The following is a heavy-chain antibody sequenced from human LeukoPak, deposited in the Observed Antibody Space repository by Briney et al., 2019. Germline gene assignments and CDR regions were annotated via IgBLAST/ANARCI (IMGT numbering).Heavy chain of an antibody. CDR2: IYYSGST. CDR3: ARDLTETWFDP. V-gene: IGHV4-31*03. CDR1: GGSISSGGYY. J-gene: IGHJ5*02. Sequence: NPSETLSLTCTVSGGSISSGGYYWSWIRQHPGKGLEWIGYIYYSGSTYYNPSLKSRVTISVDTSKNQFSLKLSSVTAADTAVYYCARDLTETWFDPWGQGTLVTVSS.